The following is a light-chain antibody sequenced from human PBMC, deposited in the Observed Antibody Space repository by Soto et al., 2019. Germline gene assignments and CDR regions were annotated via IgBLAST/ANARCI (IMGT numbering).Light chain of an antibody. J-gene: IGLJ2*01. V-gene: IGLV3-21*03. CDR2: HDS. CDR3: QVWDSCCDLV. Sequence: SSELAQAPSVSVAPGKTARITCGGENIESKSVHWYQQKPGQAPVLVISHDSDRPSGVPERFSGSNSENTATLTISRDEAGEDADYYCQVWDSCCDLVFGGGTKLTVL. CDR1: NIESKS.